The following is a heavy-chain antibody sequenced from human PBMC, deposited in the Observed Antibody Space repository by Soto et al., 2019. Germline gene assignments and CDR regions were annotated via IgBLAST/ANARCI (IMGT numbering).Heavy chain of an antibody. CDR3: ARSPDYGDYGQYFDY. D-gene: IGHD4-17*01. J-gene: IGHJ4*02. V-gene: IGHV3-64*01. CDR1: GFTFSSYA. CDR2: ISSNGGST. Sequence: GGSLRLSCAASGFTFSSYAMHWVRQAPGKGLEYVSAISSNGGSTYYANSVKGRFTISRDNSKNTLYLQMGSLRAEDMAVYYCARSPDYGDYGQYFDYWGQGTLVTVSS.